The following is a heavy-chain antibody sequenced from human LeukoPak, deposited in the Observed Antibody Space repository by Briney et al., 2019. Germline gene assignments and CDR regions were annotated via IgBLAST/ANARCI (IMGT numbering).Heavy chain of an antibody. J-gene: IGHJ4*02. CDR1: GFTFSSYG. V-gene: IGHV3-30*18. Sequence: GGSLRLSCAASGFTFSSYGMHWVRQAPGKGLEWVAVISYDGSNKYYADSVKGRFTISRDNSKNTLYLQMNSLRADDTALYYCVKSLSVFRGVILDYWGQGTLVTVSS. CDR2: ISYDGSNK. CDR3: VKSLSVFRGVILDY. D-gene: IGHD3-16*02.